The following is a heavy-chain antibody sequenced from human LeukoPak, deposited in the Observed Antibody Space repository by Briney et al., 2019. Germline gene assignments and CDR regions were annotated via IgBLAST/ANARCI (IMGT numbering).Heavy chain of an antibody. J-gene: IGHJ4*02. CDR1: GFTFSNFW. V-gene: IGHV3-7*04. Sequence: GGSLRLSCAVSGFTFSNFWMSWVRQAPGRGLEWVANIHPEGNEKYHVESVKGRFTISRDNTKSLLFLQMNGLRVEDTAVYCCARGDDFSGDHWGQGTLVTVSS. D-gene: IGHD1-1*01. CDR2: IHPEGNEK. CDR3: ARGDDFSGDH.